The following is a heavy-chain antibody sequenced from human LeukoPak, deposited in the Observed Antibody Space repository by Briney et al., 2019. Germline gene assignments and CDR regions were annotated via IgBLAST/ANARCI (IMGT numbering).Heavy chain of an antibody. J-gene: IGHJ4*02. CDR2: INPDGSQK. CDR3: AKLLGTATTYDS. Sequence: GGSLTLSCGASGFTFSGNWMSWVRQAPGKGLEWVASINPDGSQKLYVDSVKGRLTISRDNTKSSLYLQMNSLGAEDTAMYYCAKLLGTATTYDSWGQGTRVTVSS. D-gene: IGHD5-24*01. CDR1: GFTFSGNW. V-gene: IGHV3-7*01.